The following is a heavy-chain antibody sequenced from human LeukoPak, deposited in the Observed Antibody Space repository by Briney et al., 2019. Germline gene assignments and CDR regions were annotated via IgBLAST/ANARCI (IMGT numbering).Heavy chain of an antibody. CDR3: ARISDSFYMDV. CDR1: GFSFSTYS. CDR2: ISGSSGTI. Sequence: GGSLRLSCAASGFSFSTYSMTWVRQAPGKGLEWVSYISGSSGTIYYADSVKGRFTMSRDNAKNSLYLQMNSLRAEDTAVYYCARISDSFYMDVWGKGTTVTVSS. V-gene: IGHV3-48*01. D-gene: IGHD2-21*01. J-gene: IGHJ6*03.